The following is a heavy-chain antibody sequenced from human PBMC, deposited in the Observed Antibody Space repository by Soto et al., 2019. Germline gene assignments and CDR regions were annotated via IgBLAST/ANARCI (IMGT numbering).Heavy chain of an antibody. Sequence: ASVKVSCKASGYTFTGYYIHWVRQAPGQGLEWMAWINPNSGGTNYAQKFQGRVTVTRDTSISTAYMELSSLRSGDTAVYYCARGRKLGATDTAMLEDMWGQGTMVTVSS. D-gene: IGHD3-10*02. CDR3: ARGRKLGATDTAMLEDM. V-gene: IGHV1-2*02. J-gene: IGHJ3*01. CDR2: INPNSGGT. CDR1: GYTFTGYY.